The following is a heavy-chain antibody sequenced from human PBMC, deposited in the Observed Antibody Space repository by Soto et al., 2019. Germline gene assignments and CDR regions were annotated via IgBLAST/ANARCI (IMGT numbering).Heavy chain of an antibody. CDR2: MNPNTGNS. CDR1: GYTFTSYD. D-gene: IGHD1-1*01. Sequence: KVSCKASGYTFTSYDIYWVRQATGQGLEWMGWMNPNTGNSGYAQKFQGRVTMTSDTSISTAHMELSSLRSEDTAVYYCARRAETNGWNGFGADKYYFDFWGQGTLVTVSS. V-gene: IGHV1-8*01. CDR3: ARRAETNGWNGFGADKYYFDF. J-gene: IGHJ4*02.